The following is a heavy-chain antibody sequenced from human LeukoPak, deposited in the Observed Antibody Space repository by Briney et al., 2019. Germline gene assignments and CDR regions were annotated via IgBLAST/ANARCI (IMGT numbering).Heavy chain of an antibody. D-gene: IGHD2-2*02. J-gene: IGHJ5*02. CDR2: IYTSGST. Sequence: SETLSLTCTVSGGSISSYYWSWIRQPAGKGLEWIGRIYTSGSTNYNPPLKSRVTMSVDTSKNQFSLKLSSVTAADTAVYYCARAEDQLLYGGWFDPWGQGTLVTVSS. V-gene: IGHV4-4*07. CDR3: ARAEDQLLYGGWFDP. CDR1: GGSISSYY.